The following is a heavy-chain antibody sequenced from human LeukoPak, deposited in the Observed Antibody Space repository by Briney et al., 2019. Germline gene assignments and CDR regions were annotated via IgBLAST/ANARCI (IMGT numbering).Heavy chain of an antibody. Sequence: SETLSLTCAVYGGSFSGYYWSWIRQPPGKGLEWIGEINHSGSTNYNPSLKSRVTISVDTSKNQFSLKLSSVTAADTAVYYCAGLQASITMVRGVISRYMDVWGKGTTVTISS. J-gene: IGHJ6*03. CDR3: AGLQASITMVRGVISRYMDV. V-gene: IGHV4-34*01. CDR2: INHSGST. D-gene: IGHD3-10*01. CDR1: GGSFSGYY.